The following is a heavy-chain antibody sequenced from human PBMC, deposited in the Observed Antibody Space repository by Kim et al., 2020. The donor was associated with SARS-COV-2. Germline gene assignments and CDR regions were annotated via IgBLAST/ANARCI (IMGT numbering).Heavy chain of an antibody. CDR3: ARLLRHRWQRPDY. V-gene: IGHV4-34*01. D-gene: IGHD2-21*01. CDR2: INHSGST. CDR1: GGSFSGYY. J-gene: IGHJ4*02. Sequence: SETLSLTCAVYGGSFSGYYWSWIRQPPGKGLEWIGEINHSGSTNYNPSLKSRVTISVDTSKNQFSLKLSSVTAADTAVYYCARLLRHRWQRPDYWGQGTLVTVSS.